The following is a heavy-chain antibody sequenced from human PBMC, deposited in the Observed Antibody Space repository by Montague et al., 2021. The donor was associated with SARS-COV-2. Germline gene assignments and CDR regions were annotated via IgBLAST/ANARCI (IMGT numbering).Heavy chain of an antibody. CDR1: GGSFSGYY. J-gene: IGHJ4*02. CDR3: ARGMHYYDSSGYYFDY. D-gene: IGHD3-22*01. Sequence: SETLSLTCAVYGGSFSGYYWNWIRQPPGKGLQWIGEINHSGSTNYNPSLKSRVTISVDTSKNQFSLKLSSVTAADTAVYYCARGMHYYDSSGYYFDYWGQGTLVTVSS. CDR2: INHSGST. V-gene: IGHV4-34*01.